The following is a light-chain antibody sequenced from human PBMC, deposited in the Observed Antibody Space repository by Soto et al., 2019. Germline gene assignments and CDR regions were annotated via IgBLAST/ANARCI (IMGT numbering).Light chain of an antibody. CDR1: SSNIGKYY. J-gene: IGLJ1*01. CDR2: DNT. V-gene: IGLV1-51*01. Sequence: QSVLSQPPSVSAAPGQRVTISRSGSSSNIGKYYVSWYQHAPGTAPTLLIYDNTQRPSGIPDRVSCSKSGTSATLAITGLQTGDEADYYCATWDGGLTPQGVFGTGTKVTVL. CDR3: ATWDGGLTPQGV.